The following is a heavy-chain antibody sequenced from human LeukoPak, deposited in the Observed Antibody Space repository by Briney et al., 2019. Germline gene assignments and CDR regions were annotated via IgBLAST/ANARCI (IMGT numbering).Heavy chain of an antibody. V-gene: IGHV3-23*01. CDR2: TSSSGETT. CDR3: AKGSGGYSGSYYFDY. D-gene: IGHD1-26*01. J-gene: IGHJ4*02. CDR1: GFTFSSYA. Sequence: PGGSLRLSCVASGFTFSSYAMSWVCQAAGKGLEWVSSTSSSGETTYYADSVKGRFTISRDNSRNTPYLQMNSLRAEDTAVYYCAKGSGGYSGSYYFDYWGQGTLVTVSS.